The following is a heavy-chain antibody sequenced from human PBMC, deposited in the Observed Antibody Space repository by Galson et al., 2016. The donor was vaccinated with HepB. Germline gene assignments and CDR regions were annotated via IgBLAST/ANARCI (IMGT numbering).Heavy chain of an antibody. J-gene: IGHJ2*01. CDR3: ARVRLRFLELLPQDDWYFDL. CDR2: ISSSSSNI. D-gene: IGHD3-3*01. CDR1: GFTFSNYS. Sequence: SLRLSCAGSGFTFSNYSMNWVRQAPGKGLEWVSDISSSSSNIYYADSVQGRFTISRDNAKNSLYLQMNSLRDEDTAVYYCARVRLRFLELLPQDDWYFDLWGRGTLVTVSS. V-gene: IGHV3-48*02.